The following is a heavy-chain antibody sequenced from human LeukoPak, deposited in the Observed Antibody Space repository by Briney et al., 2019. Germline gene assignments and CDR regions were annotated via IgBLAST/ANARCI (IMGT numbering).Heavy chain of an antibody. J-gene: IGHJ5*02. Sequence: KPGGSLRLSCAASGFTFSRYSIHWVRQAPGKGLEWVSSISTTGSYIYYAYSVKGRFTISRDNARNSLYLQMSSLSVEDTAVYYCARINSGGYVAPWGQGTLVTVSS. D-gene: IGHD3-22*01. V-gene: IGHV3-21*04. CDR2: ISTTGSYI. CDR1: GFTFSRYS. CDR3: ARINSGGYVAP.